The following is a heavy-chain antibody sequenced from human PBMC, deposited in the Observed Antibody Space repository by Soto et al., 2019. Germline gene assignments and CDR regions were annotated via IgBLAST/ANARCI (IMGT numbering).Heavy chain of an antibody. D-gene: IGHD1-26*01. CDR2: ISYSGST. CDR1: GDSVSSGSHF. J-gene: IGHJ4*02. V-gene: IGHV4-31*06. CDR3: WRGRPLVGAKTFFDY. Sequence: QVQLQESGPGLVKPSQTLSLTCTVSGDSVSSGSHFWTWIRQHPGKGLEWLGYISYSGSTYYNPSPNSPPQARTSLFNEPPENHFPLPLSSWNARDPARFYLWRGRPLVGAKTFFDYWGPGTLVTVSS.